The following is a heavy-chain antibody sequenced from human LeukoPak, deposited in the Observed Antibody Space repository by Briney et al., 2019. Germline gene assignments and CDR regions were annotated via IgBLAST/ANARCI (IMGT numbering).Heavy chain of an antibody. Sequence: SETLSLTCTVSGDSISIYYWSWIRQPPGKGLEWIGYIYYSGSTNYNASLKSRVTISVDTSNNQFSLKLSSVTAADTAVYFCARQAPQYYYYYGMDVWGQGTTVTVSS. CDR2: IYYSGST. CDR3: ARQAPQYYYYYGMDV. V-gene: IGHV4-59*08. CDR1: GDSISIYY. J-gene: IGHJ6*02.